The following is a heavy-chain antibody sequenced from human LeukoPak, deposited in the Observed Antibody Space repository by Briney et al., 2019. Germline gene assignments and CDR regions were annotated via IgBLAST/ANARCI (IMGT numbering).Heavy chain of an antibody. CDR3: AREDLSTVATGTSGMDV. CDR2: IIAIFGIA. CDR1: GGTFSSYA. Sequence: SVKVSCKASGGTFSSYAISWVRQAPGQGLEWMGRIIAIFGIANYAQKFQGRVTITADKSTSTAYMELSSLRSEDTAVYYCAREDLSTVATGTSGMDVWGQGTTVTVSS. J-gene: IGHJ6*02. D-gene: IGHD4-23*01. V-gene: IGHV1-69*04.